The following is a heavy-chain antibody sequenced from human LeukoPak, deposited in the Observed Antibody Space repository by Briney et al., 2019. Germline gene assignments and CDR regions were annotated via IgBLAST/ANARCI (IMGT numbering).Heavy chain of an antibody. Sequence: ASVKVSCKASGGTFSSYAISWVRQAPGQGLEWMGRIIPILGIANYAQKFQGRVTITADKSTSTAYMELSSLRSEDTAVYYCASHYDGSGYLYYFDYWGQGTLVTVSS. CDR3: ASHYDGSGYLYYFDY. V-gene: IGHV1-69*04. CDR2: IIPILGIA. J-gene: IGHJ4*02. D-gene: IGHD3-22*01. CDR1: GGTFSSYA.